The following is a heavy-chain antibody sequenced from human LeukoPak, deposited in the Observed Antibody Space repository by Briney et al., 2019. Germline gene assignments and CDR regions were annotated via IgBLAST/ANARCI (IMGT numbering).Heavy chain of an antibody. CDR1: GFIFNNYA. D-gene: IGHD6-19*01. J-gene: IGHJ4*02. V-gene: IGHV3-23*01. Sequence: GGSLRLSCAASGFIFNNYAMSWVRQAPGKGLEWVSAISESGGETYHADSVKGRFTISRDTSKSTLYLQLNSLRAEDTAVYYCARDHPSGALDYWGQGTLVTVSS. CDR2: ISESGGET. CDR3: ARDHPSGALDY.